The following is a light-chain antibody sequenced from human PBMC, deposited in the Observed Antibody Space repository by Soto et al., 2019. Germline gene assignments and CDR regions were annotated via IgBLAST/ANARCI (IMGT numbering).Light chain of an antibody. CDR2: DAS. CDR1: QSISSY. V-gene: IGKV3-11*01. J-gene: IGKJ5*01. Sequence: ELVMTQSPATLSVSPGERASLSCRPSQSISSYLAWYQQKPGQPPRLLFYDASTRATGIPARFSGSGSGTDFTLTISSLEPEDFAVYYCQQRSNWPPITFGQGTRLEIK. CDR3: QQRSNWPPIT.